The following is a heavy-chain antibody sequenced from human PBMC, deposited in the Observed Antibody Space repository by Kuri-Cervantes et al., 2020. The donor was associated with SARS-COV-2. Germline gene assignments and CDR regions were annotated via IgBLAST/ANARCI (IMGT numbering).Heavy chain of an antibody. J-gene: IGHJ4*02. CDR3: AREWTDPIEMTTPTHFDY. CDR2: ISAYNGNT. CDR1: GYTFTSYG. D-gene: IGHD5-24*01. Sequence: ASVKVSCKASGYTFTSYGISWVRQAPGQGLEWMGWISAYNGNTNYAQKLQGRVTMTTDTSTSTAYMELRSLRSDDTAVYYCAREWTDPIEMTTPTHFDYWGQGTLVTVSS. V-gene: IGHV1-18*01.